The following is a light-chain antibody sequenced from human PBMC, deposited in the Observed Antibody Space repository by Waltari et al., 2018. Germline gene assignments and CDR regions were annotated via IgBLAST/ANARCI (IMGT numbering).Light chain of an antibody. V-gene: IGKV4-1*01. J-gene: IGKJ1*01. CDR2: WAS. Sequence: DIVMTQSPDSLAVSLGERATLNCKSSQSVLYSSNNKNYLAWYQQKPGQPPKLLIYWASTRESGVPDRFSGSRSGTDFTLTISSLQAEDVAVYYCQQYYSTPTWTFGQGTKVEIK. CDR1: QSVLYSSNNKNY. CDR3: QQYYSTPTWT.